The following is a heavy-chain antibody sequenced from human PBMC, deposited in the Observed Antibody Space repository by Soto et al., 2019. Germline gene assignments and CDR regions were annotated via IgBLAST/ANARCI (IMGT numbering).Heavy chain of an antibody. J-gene: IGHJ3*02. V-gene: IGHV3-23*01. CDR2: ISGSGGST. CDR3: AKEASYCSGGSCYSDYAFDI. D-gene: IGHD2-15*01. Sequence: GGSLRLSCAASGFTFSSYAMSWVRQAPGKGLEWVSAISGSGGSTYYADSVKGRFTISRDNSKNTLYLQMNSLRAEDTAVYYCAKEASYCSGGSCYSDYAFDIWGQGTMVTVSS. CDR1: GFTFSSYA.